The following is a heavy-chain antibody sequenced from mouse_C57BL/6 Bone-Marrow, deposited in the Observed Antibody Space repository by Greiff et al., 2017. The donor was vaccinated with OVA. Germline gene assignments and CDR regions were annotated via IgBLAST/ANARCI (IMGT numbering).Heavy chain of an antibody. CDR3: ARDALYYYGRSDPMDY. J-gene: IGHJ2*01. D-gene: IGHD1-1*01. Sequence: QVQLQQSGAELVKPGASVKLSCKASGYTFTEYSIHWVKQRSGQGLEWIGWFYPGSGSIKYNEKFKDKATLTADTSSSTVYMELSRVTSEDSAVYFGARDALYYYGRSDPMDYWGQGTTLTVSS. CDR1: GYTFTEYS. V-gene: IGHV1-62-2*01. CDR2: FYPGSGSI.